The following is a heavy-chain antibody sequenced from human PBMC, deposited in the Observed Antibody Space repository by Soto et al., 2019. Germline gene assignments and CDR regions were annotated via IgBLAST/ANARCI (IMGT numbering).Heavy chain of an antibody. CDR1: GGSISNYY. CDR2: IYYSGST. D-gene: IGHD5-18*01. CDR3: ARHRYSCGVYYFAY. V-gene: IGHV4-59*08. J-gene: IGHJ4*02. Sequence: SETLSLTCIVSGGSISNYYWSWIRQPPGKGLEWIGYIYYSGSTNYNPSLTSRVTISVDTSKNQFSLKLSSVTAADTAVYYCARHRYSCGVYYFAYWGQGTLVIVSS.